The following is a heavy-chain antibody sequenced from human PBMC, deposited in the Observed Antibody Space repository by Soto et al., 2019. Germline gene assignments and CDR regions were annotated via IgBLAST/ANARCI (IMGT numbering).Heavy chain of an antibody. CDR3: AKAVDSSSWYGYYGMDV. D-gene: IGHD6-13*01. CDR1: GFTFSSYA. J-gene: IGHJ6*02. V-gene: IGHV3-23*01. CDR2: ISGSGGRP. Sequence: XSXXLSCAASGFTFSSYAMSWVRQAPGXGLEWVSAISGSGGRPYYADSVKGRFTISRDNSKNTLYLQMNSLRAEDTAVYYCAKAVDSSSWYGYYGMDVWGQGTTVTVSS.